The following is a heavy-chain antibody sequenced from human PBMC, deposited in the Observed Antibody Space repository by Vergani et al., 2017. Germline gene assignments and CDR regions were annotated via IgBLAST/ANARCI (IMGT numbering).Heavy chain of an antibody. J-gene: IGHJ4*02. CDR3: ARVGGAYLDY. Sequence: QVQLVQSGAEVKKPGSSVKVSCKASGGTFSSYAISWVRQAPGQGLEWMGGIIPIFGKANYAQEVQGRVTVTADECTSTAYMELSSLRSEDTAVYYCARVGGAYLDYWGQGTLVTVSS. D-gene: IGHD2-21*01. CDR1: GGTFSSYA. V-gene: IGHV1-69*01. CDR2: IIPIFGKA.